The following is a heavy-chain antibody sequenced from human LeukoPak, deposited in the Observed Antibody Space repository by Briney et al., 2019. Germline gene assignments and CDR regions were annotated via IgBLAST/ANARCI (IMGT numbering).Heavy chain of an antibody. CDR3: AKFVGYSSSWYPSAEYFQH. Sequence: GGSLRLSCAASGFTFSSYAMSWARQAPGKGLEWVSAISGSGGSTYYADSVKGRFTISRDNSKNTLYLQMNSLRAEDTAVYYCAKFVGYSSSWYPSAEYFQHWGQGTLVTVSS. J-gene: IGHJ1*01. CDR1: GFTFSSYA. V-gene: IGHV3-23*01. D-gene: IGHD6-13*01. CDR2: ISGSGGST.